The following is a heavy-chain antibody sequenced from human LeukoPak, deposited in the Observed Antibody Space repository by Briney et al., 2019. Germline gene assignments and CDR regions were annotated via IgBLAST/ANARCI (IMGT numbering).Heavy chain of an antibody. D-gene: IGHD1-26*01. CDR1: GFIFSKYA. J-gene: IGHJ4*02. CDR2: ISWDSGTT. Sequence: GGSLRLSCAASGFIFSKYAMSWVRQAPGKGLEWVSLISWDSGTTYYADSVKGRFTISRDNSKNSLYLQMNSLRPEDTAFYYCAKDWGLVGAAIDYWGQGTLVTVSS. V-gene: IGHV3-43D*03. CDR3: AKDWGLVGAAIDY.